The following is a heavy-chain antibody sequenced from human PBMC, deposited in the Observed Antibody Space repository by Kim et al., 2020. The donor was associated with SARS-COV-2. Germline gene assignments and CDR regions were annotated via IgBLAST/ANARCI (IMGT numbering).Heavy chain of an antibody. V-gene: IGHV3-7*01. CDR2: IKQDGSEK. Sequence: GGSLRLSCAASGFTFNNYWMSWVRQAPGKGLEWVANIKQDGSEKYYVDSVKGRFTISRDNAKNSLYLQMNSLRVEDTAIYYCARYYLGVVVPPVYWGQGTLVTVSS. CDR3: ARYYLGVVVPPVY. J-gene: IGHJ4*02. CDR1: GFTFNNYW. D-gene: IGHD2-15*01.